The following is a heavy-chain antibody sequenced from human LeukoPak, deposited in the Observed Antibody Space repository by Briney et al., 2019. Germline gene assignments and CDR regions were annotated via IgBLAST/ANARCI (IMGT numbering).Heavy chain of an antibody. CDR2: IYYSGST. J-gene: IGHJ4*02. Sequence: SETLSLTCTVSGGSISSGDYYWGWIRQPPGKGLEWIGSIYYSGSTYYNPSLKSRVTISVDTSKNQFSLKLSSVTAADTAVYYCARRFLEWLSFDYWGQGTLVTVSS. CDR1: GGSISSGDYY. D-gene: IGHD3-3*01. V-gene: IGHV4-39*01. CDR3: ARRFLEWLSFDY.